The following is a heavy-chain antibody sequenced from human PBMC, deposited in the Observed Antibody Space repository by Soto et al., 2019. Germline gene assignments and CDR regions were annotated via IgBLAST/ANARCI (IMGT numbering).Heavy chain of an antibody. D-gene: IGHD1-26*01. J-gene: IGHJ5*02. Sequence: QVQLQESGPGLVKPSQTLSLTCTVSGGSISSGGYYWSWIRQHPGKGLEWIGYIYYSGSTYYNPSLKRRVTISVDTSKNQFSLKLISVTAADTAVYYCARGVTDSVGWFDPWGQGTLVTVSS. CDR1: GGSISSGGYY. CDR2: IYYSGST. CDR3: ARGVTDSVGWFDP. V-gene: IGHV4-31*03.